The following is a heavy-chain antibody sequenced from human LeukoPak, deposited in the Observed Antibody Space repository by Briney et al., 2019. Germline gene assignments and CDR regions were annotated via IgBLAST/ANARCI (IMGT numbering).Heavy chain of an antibody. Sequence: SETLSLTCAVSGGSISSSNWWSWVRQPPGEGLEWIGEIYHSGSTTYNPSLKSRVTISVDKSKNQFSLKLTSVTAADTAVYYCARGSGSYSARYYFDYWGQGTLVTVSS. V-gene: IGHV4-4*02. CDR1: GGSISSSNW. D-gene: IGHD1-26*01. CDR3: ARGSGSYSARYYFDY. J-gene: IGHJ4*02. CDR2: IYHSGST.